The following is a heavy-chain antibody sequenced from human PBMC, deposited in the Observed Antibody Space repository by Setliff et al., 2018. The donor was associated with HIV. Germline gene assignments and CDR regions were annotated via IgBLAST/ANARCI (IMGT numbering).Heavy chain of an antibody. J-gene: IGHJ4*02. V-gene: IGHV4-4*08. CDR2: NYTSGST. CDR1: GGSISSYY. Sequence: PSETLSLTCTVYGGSISSYYWSWIRQPPGKGLEWIGYNYTSGSTTYNPSLKSRVTRSVDTSKNQFSLKLSSVTAAATAVYYCRGVDTAIVRFFDYWGQGTLVTVSS. D-gene: IGHD5-18*01. CDR3: RGVDTAIVRFFDY.